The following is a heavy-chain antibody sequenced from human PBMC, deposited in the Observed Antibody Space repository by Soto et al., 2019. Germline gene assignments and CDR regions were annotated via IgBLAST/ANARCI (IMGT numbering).Heavy chain of an antibody. D-gene: IGHD5-18*01. Sequence: GGSLRLSCAASGFTFDDYAMHWVRQAPGKGLEWVSGISWNSGSIGYADSVKGRFTISRDNAKNSLYLQMNSLRAEDTALYYCAKSAGRMVRPVTLKSYFDYWGQGTLVTVSS. CDR2: ISWNSGSI. V-gene: IGHV3-9*01. J-gene: IGHJ4*02. CDR3: AKSAGRMVRPVTLKSYFDY. CDR1: GFTFDDYA.